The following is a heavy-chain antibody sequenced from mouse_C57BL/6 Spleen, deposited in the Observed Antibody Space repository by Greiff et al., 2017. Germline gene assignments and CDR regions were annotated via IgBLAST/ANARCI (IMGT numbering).Heavy chain of an antibody. V-gene: IGHV7-3*01. CDR3: ARYDGYFAY. Sequence: EVQGVESGGGLVQPGGSLSLSCAASGFTFTDYYMSWVRQPPGKALEWLGFISNKANGYTTEYSASVKARFTISRDDSQSILYLQMNALRAEDSATYYCARYDGYFAYWGQGTLVTVSA. J-gene: IGHJ3*01. D-gene: IGHD2-3*01. CDR1: GFTFTDYY. CDR2: ISNKANGYTT.